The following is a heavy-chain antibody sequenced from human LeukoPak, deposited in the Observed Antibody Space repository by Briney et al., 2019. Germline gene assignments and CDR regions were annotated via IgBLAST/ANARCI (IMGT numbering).Heavy chain of an antibody. J-gene: IGHJ5*02. CDR1: GGSISSSSYY. V-gene: IGHV4-39*07. D-gene: IGHD3-22*01. CDR2: IYYSGST. Sequence: SETLSLTCTVSGGSISSSSYYWGWIRQPPGKGLEWIGSIYYSGSTYYNPSLKSRVTISVDTSKNQFSLKLSSVTAADTAVYCCAREGDYYDSSGSLANWFDPWGQGTLVTVSS. CDR3: AREGDYYDSSGSLANWFDP.